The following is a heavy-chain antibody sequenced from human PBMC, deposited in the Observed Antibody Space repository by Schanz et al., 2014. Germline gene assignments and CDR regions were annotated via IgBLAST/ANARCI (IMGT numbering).Heavy chain of an antibody. CDR3: AKAGSGWSTAGYYY. CDR1: GFTFSTYA. CDR2: LTGSGGGT. D-gene: IGHD6-19*01. Sequence: EVKLLESGGHLVQPGGSLRLSCVASGFTFSTYAMSWVRQAPGKGPEWVSSLTGSGGGTYYADSVRGRFAISRDNSKNTLYLEMNSLRAEDTAVYYCAKAGSGWSTAGYYYWGQGTLVAVSS. J-gene: IGHJ4*02. V-gene: IGHV3-23*01.